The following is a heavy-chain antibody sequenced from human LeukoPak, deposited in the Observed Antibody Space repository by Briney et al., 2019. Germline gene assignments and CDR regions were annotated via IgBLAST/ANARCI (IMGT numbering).Heavy chain of an antibody. Sequence: GGSLRLSCEGSGFTFSNVWMNWVRQASGKGLEWIGRIKTKTEGGTTEYAAPMKGRFTISRDDSKNTMYLQMNSLKTEDIALYYCVTRVKSTGDYWGQGTLVTVSS. CDR1: GFTFSNVW. V-gene: IGHV3-15*01. CDR3: VTRVKSTGDY. J-gene: IGHJ4*02. CDR2: IKTKTEGGTT. D-gene: IGHD1-14*01.